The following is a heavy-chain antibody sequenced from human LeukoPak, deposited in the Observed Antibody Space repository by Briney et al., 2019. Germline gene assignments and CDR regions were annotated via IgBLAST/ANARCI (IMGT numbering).Heavy chain of an antibody. J-gene: IGHJ2*01. D-gene: IGHD6-13*01. CDR2: IVPILNMR. CDR1: GGTFNTDS. V-gene: IGHV1-69*04. CDR3: ARAKAAASTPFDL. Sequence: GASVKVSCKSSGGTFNTDSMNWVRQAPGQRLEWMGRIVPILNMRNFAQRFQGRLTVTADMSTTTAHMELTRLTSEDTAVYYCARAKAAASTPFDLWGRGTLVTVSS.